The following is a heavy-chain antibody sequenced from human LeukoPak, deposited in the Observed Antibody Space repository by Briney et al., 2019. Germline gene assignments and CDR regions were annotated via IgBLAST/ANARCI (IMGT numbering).Heavy chain of an antibody. V-gene: IGHV4-59*01. CDR3: ARGADGYFDY. CDR1: GGSISSYY. Sequence: SETLSLTCTVSGGSISSYYWSWIRQPPGKGLEWIGYIYYGGSTNYNPSLKSRVTISVDTSKNQFSLKLSSVTAADTAVYYCARGADGYFDYWGQGTLVTVSS. J-gene: IGHJ4*02. D-gene: IGHD5-24*01. CDR2: IYYGGST.